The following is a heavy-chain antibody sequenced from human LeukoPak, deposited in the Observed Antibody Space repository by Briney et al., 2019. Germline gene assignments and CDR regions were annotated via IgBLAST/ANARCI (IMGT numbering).Heavy chain of an antibody. Sequence: PGGSLRLSCAASGFIFSDYSMTWVRRAPGKGLVWVSRIASDGSSTTYADSVKGRFSISRDNAKNTLYLQMNSLRVEDTAVYYCARGRPHGNDYWGQGTLVTVSS. D-gene: IGHD4-23*01. J-gene: IGHJ4*02. V-gene: IGHV3-74*01. CDR3: ARGRPHGNDY. CDR1: GFIFSDYS. CDR2: IASDGSST.